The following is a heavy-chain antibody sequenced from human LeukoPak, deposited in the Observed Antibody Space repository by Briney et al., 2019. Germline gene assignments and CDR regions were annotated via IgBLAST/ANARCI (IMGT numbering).Heavy chain of an antibody. J-gene: IGHJ4*02. CDR3: ARHLGSTVTTTYLGY. Sequence: SETLSLTCTVSGGSISSSSYYWGWIRQPPGKGLEWIGSIYYSGSTYYNPSLKSRVTISVDTSKNQFSLKLSSVTAADTAVYYCARHLGSTVTTTYLGYWGQGTLVTVSS. D-gene: IGHD4-17*01. V-gene: IGHV4-39*01. CDR2: IYYSGST. CDR1: GGSISSSSYY.